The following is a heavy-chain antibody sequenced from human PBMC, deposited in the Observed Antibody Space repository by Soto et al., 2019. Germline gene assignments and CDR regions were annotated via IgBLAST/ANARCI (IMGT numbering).Heavy chain of an antibody. D-gene: IGHD3-22*01. CDR1: GFTFSSYG. CDR2: IWYDGSNK. CDR3: ARDRPPIYDSSGYSLDY. V-gene: IGHV3-33*01. Sequence: GGSLRLSCAASGFTFSSYGMHWVRQAPGKGLEWVAVIWYDGSNKYYADSVKGRFTISRDNSKNTLYLQMNSLRAEDTAVYYCARDRPPIYDSSGYSLDYWGQGTLDTVSS. J-gene: IGHJ4*02.